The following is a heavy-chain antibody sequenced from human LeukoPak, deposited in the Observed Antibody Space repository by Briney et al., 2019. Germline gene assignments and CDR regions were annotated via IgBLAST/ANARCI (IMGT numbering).Heavy chain of an antibody. J-gene: IGHJ3*02. D-gene: IGHD5-12*01. CDR3: ARGPKWLRFAQVAFDI. V-gene: IGHV1-8*01. CDR1: GYTFTSYD. Sequence: GASVKVSCKASGYTFTSYDINWVRQATGQGLEWMGWMNPNSGNTGYAQKFQGRVTMTRNTSISTAYMELSSLRSEDTAVYYCARGPKWLRFAQVAFDIWGQGTMVTVSS. CDR2: MNPNSGNT.